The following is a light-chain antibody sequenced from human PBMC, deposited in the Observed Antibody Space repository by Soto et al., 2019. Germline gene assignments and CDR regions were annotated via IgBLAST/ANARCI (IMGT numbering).Light chain of an antibody. V-gene: IGKV3-15*01. CDR2: GAS. J-gene: IGKJ4*01. CDR1: QSVSSY. CDR3: QQYNNWPLT. Sequence: EIVMTQSPATLSVSPGERATLSCRASQSVSSYLAWYQQKPGQAPRLLIYGASTRATDIPARFSGSGSGTEFTFTISSLQSEDFALYYCQQYNNWPLTFGGGTKVDIK.